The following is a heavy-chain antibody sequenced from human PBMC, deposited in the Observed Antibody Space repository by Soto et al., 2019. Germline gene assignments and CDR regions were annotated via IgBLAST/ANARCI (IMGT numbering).Heavy chain of an antibody. Sequence: GGSLRLSCAASGFTFSSYSMNWVRQAPGKGLEWVSYISSSSSTIYYADSVKGRFTISRDNAKNSLYLQMNSLRDEDTAVYYCARDILPNGYYGMDVWGQGTTVTVSS. V-gene: IGHV3-48*02. CDR3: ARDILPNGYYGMDV. CDR2: ISSSSSTI. J-gene: IGHJ6*02. CDR1: GFTFSSYS. D-gene: IGHD1-1*01.